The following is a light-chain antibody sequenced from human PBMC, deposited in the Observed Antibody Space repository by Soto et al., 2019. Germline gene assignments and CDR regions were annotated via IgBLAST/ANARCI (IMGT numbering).Light chain of an antibody. V-gene: IGKV3-11*01. CDR2: DAY. Sequence: EIVLTQSPATLSLSPGETATLSCRASQSVSSSLAWYQQKPGQTPRLLIYDAYNRATGIPARLSGSGSGTDFTLTVSSLEPEEFAVYYCQQRSSWPLTFGGGTKVEIK. CDR3: QQRSSWPLT. CDR1: QSVSSS. J-gene: IGKJ4*01.